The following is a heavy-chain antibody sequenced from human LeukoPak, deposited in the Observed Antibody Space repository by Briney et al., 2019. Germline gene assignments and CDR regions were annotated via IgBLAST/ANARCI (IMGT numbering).Heavy chain of an antibody. D-gene: IGHD5-12*01. CDR2: ISGNGGSI. V-gene: IGHV3-23*01. Sequence: GGSLRLSCAASGFTFSSYAMSWVRQAPGKGLEWVSGISGNGGSIYYADSVKGRFTISRDNSKNTLYLQINSLRAKDTAVYYCAKDPRSYIVTTMLFQYWGQGTLVTVSS. CDR1: GFTFSSYA. J-gene: IGHJ4*02. CDR3: AKDPRSYIVTTMLFQY.